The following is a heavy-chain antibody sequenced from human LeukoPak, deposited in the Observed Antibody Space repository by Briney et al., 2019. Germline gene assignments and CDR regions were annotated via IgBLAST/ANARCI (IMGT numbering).Heavy chain of an antibody. D-gene: IGHD3-3*01. J-gene: IGHJ4*02. Sequence: GASVKVSCKASGYTLTGYYMHWVRQAPGQGLEWMGWINPNSGGTNYAQKFQGRVTMTRDTSISTAYMELSRLRSDDTAVYYCARAHDFWSGYYLFDIDYWGQGTLVTVSS. CDR2: INPNSGGT. V-gene: IGHV1-2*02. CDR3: ARAHDFWSGYYLFDIDY. CDR1: GYTLTGYY.